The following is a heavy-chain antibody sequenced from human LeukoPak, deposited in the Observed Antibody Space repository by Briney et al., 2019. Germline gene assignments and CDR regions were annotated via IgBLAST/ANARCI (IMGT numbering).Heavy chain of an antibody. CDR2: IYVTGN. J-gene: IGHJ2*01. Sequence: SETLSLTCTVSGGSIGTYYWSWVRQSPGKGLEWIGYIYVTGNRYNPYLQSRVTISVDTSRNQFFLKMSSVTAADTAMYYCARHITNSGSAFDLWGRGTLVTVSS. CDR3: ARHITNSGSAFDL. V-gene: IGHV4-59*08. CDR1: GGSIGTYY. D-gene: IGHD3-10*01.